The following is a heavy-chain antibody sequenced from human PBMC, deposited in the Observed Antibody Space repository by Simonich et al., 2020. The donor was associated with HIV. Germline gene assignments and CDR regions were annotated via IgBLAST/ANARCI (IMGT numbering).Heavy chain of an antibody. V-gene: IGHV1-2*06. CDR3: ARILPIKIIDSDAFDI. CDR2: INADSGGK. Sequence: QVQLEQSGAEVKKPGASVKVSCKASGYTFTGYYLHWVRQAPGQGLEGWGRINADSGGKNNARKFQGRVTMTRDTSISTAYMELSRLRSDDTAVYYCARILPIKIIDSDAFDIWGQGTMVTVSS. CDR1: GYTFTGYY. J-gene: IGHJ3*02.